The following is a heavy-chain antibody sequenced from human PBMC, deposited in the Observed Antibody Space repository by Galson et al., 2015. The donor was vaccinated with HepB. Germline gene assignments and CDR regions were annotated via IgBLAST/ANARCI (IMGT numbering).Heavy chain of an antibody. J-gene: IGHJ4*02. D-gene: IGHD4/OR15-4a*01. Sequence: SLRLSCAAPGFTFSSLALGWVRQAPGKGLEWVSLITIDGDGTFYAASVKGRFTISRDNSKNTVDLQMSSLRVEDTALYYCANWAPYGAREGGFDCWGQGTLVTVSS. CDR2: ITIDGDGT. CDR3: ANWAPYGAREGGFDC. V-gene: IGHV3-23*01. CDR1: GFTFSSLA.